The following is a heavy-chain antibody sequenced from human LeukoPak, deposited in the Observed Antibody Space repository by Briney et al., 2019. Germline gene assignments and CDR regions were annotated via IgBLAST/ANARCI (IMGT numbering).Heavy chain of an antibody. D-gene: IGHD3-16*01. J-gene: IGHJ5*01. CDR2: ISYDGTKK. CDR3: ARGEKTTYETNLDS. Sequence: PGGSLRLSCAASGFTFSSYAMHWVRQAPGKGLEWVAFISYDGTKKYYADSVKGRFTISRDNSKNTLYLQMNSLRAEDTAVYYWARGEKTTYETNLDSWGRGPLVTVS. CDR1: GFTFSSYA. V-gene: IGHV3-30-3*01.